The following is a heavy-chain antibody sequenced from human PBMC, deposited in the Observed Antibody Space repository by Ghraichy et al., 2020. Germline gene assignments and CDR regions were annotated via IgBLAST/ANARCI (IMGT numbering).Heavy chain of an antibody. CDR3: ARSWQDDYSNAEGALLDY. CDR2: IYYSGIT. Sequence: SETLSLTCTVSGGFVSSGDYYWSWIRQPPGKGLEWIVNIYYSGITNYNPSLKSRVTISVDTSKNQFSLKLSSGNAADTAEFYCARSWQDDYSNAEGALLDYWGQGTLVTVAP. CDR1: GGFVSSGDYY. D-gene: IGHD4-11*01. J-gene: IGHJ4*02. V-gene: IGHV4-61*08.